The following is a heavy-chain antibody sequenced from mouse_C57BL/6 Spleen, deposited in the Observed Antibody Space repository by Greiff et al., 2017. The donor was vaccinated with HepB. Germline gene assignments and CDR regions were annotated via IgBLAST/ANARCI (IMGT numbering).Heavy chain of an antibody. CDR2: IWRGGST. D-gene: IGHD4-1*02. J-gene: IGHJ1*03. V-gene: IGHV2-5*01. Sequence: QVQLQQSGPGLVQPSQSLSITCTVSGFSLTSYGVHWVRQSPGKGLEWLGVIWRGGSTDYNAAFMSRLSITKDNSKSQVFFKMNSLQADDTAIYYCAKNPSTGTDWYFDVWGTGTTVTVSS. CDR1: GFSLTSYG. CDR3: AKNPSTGTDWYFDV.